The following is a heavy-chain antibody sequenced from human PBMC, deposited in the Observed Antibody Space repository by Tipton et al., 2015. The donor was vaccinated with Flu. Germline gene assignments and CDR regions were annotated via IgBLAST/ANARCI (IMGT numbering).Heavy chain of an antibody. CDR2: SYYTGIT. V-gene: IGHV4-59*08. CDR1: GGSISGYY. D-gene: IGHD4-11*01. CDR3: ARRDYSNYVSDPKSWFDP. J-gene: IGHJ5*02. Sequence: TLSLTCTVSGGSISGYYWTWLRQPPGRRLEWIGYSYYTGITNYNPSLKSRVTISIDTSKNQFSLNMRSVTAADMAVYYCARRDYSNYVSDPKSWFDPWGQGTLVAVSS.